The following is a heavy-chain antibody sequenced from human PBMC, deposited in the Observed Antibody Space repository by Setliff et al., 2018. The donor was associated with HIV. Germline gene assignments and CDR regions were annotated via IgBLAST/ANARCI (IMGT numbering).Heavy chain of an antibody. CDR3: ARSTVGAGASFP. CDR2: INHSGNT. J-gene: IGHJ5*02. D-gene: IGHD1-26*01. V-gene: IGHV4-59*11. Sequence: SETLSLTCTVSGGSIGTHYWTWIRQPPGRGLDWIGEINHSGNTNFNPSLNSRVTISLDTSKNQFSLRLTSLTAADTAIYYCARSTVGAGASFPWGRGILVTVSS. CDR1: GGSIGTHY.